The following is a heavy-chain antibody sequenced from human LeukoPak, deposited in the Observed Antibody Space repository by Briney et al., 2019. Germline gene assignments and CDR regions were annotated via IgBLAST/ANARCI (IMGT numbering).Heavy chain of an antibody. V-gene: IGHV4-59*01. CDR3: ARGFEGVAGWFDP. D-gene: IGHD3-16*01. CDR2: ISHRGST. CDR1: GGSISGYY. Sequence: NPSETLSLTCTVSGGSISGYYWSWIRRPPGKAPEWIGYISHRGSTKYNFSLKSRVTMSVDTSKNQFSLKLSSVIAADTAMYYCARGFEGVAGWFDPWGQGTLVTVSS. J-gene: IGHJ5*02.